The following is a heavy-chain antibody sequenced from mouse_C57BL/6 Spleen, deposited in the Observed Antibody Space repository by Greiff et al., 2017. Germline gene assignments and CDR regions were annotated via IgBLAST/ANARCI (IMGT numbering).Heavy chain of an antibody. J-gene: IGHJ4*01. CDR2: IHPNSGST. D-gene: IGHD1-1*01. CDR3: ARLIAAVVPYAMDY. Sequence: QFQLQQPGAELVKPGASVKLSCKASGYTFTSYWMHWVKQRPGQGLEWIGMIHPNSGSTKYNEQFKNKSTLTVDKSSSTAYMQLSSLTSEDSAVYYCARLIAAVVPYAMDYWGQGTSVTVSS. CDR1: GYTFTSYW. V-gene: IGHV1-64*01.